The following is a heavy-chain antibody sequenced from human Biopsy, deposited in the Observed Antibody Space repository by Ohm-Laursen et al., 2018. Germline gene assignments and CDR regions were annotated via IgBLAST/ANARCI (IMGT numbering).Heavy chain of an antibody. J-gene: IGHJ5*02. Sequence: TLSLTCTVSGGSISSDYWSWIRQTPGKGLEWIGYIYYSGSTDYNPSLKSRVTISVDTSKNQFSLRLNSVTAADTALYYCARHPTGFWFDPWGHGTLVTVSS. CDR3: ARHPTGFWFDP. V-gene: IGHV4-59*08. CDR2: IYYSGST. CDR1: GGSISSDY.